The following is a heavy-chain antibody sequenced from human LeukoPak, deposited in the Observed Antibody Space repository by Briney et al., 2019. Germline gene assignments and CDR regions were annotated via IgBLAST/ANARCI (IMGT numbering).Heavy chain of an antibody. CDR3: ARDGSGWYKFDY. V-gene: IGHV4-59*01. CDR1: GDSITNYY. J-gene: IGHJ4*02. CDR2: ISYSGST. Sequence: SETLSLTCTISGDSITNYYWSWIRQPPGKGLKWIGCISYSGSTTYTPSLKSRVTMSVDTSKSQFSLKLSSVTPADTAVYYCARDGSGWYKFDYWGQGTLVTVSS. D-gene: IGHD6-19*01.